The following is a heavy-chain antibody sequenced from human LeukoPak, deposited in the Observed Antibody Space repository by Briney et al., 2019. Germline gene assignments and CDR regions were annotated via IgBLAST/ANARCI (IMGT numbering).Heavy chain of an antibody. V-gene: IGHV4-39*01. CDR2: IYYSGST. D-gene: IGHD2-15*01. CDR1: GGSISSSNYY. J-gene: IGHJ5*02. CDR3: ARHGALCTGGSCTRFDP. Sequence: PSETLSLTCTVSGGSISSSNYYWGWIRQPPGKGLAWIGTIYYSGSTYYNSSLKSRVTISVDTSKNHFSLKVSSVTATDTAMYYCARHGALCTGGSCTRFDPWGQGTLVTVSS.